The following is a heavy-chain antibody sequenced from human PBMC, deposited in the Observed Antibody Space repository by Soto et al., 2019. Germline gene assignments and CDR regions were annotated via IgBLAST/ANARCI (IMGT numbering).Heavy chain of an antibody. Sequence: ASVKVSCKASGYTFTSYAMNWVRQAPGQGLEWMGWINTNTGNPTYAQGFTGRFVFSLDTSVSTAYLQICSLKAEDTAVYYCGRAYRSGYYSEGGYWGQGALVTAPQ. V-gene: IGHV7-4-1*01. CDR3: GRAYRSGYYSEGGY. CDR1: GYTFTSYA. CDR2: INTNTGNP. J-gene: IGHJ4*02. D-gene: IGHD3-3*01.